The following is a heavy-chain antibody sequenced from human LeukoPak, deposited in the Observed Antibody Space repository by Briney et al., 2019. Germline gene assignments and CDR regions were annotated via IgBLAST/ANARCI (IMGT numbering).Heavy chain of an antibody. V-gene: IGHV4-34*01. CDR1: GGSLSGYY. J-gene: IGHJ5*02. Sequence: PSETLSLTCAVYGGSLSGYYWSWIRQPPGKGLEWIGEINHSGSTNYNPSLKSRVTISVDTSKNQFSLKLSSVTAADTAVYYCAGRPGDEGFDPWGQGTLVTVSS. CDR2: INHSGST. CDR3: AGRPGDEGFDP. D-gene: IGHD2-21*01.